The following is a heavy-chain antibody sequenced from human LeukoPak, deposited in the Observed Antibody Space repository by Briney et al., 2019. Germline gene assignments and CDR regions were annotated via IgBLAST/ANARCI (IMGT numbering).Heavy chain of an antibody. CDR3: ARVALRWLQFTEFDY. V-gene: IGHV3-7*03. CDR1: GFTFSSYW. D-gene: IGHD5-24*01. CDR2: IKQDGSEK. J-gene: IGHJ4*02. Sequence: GGSLRLSCAASGFTFSSYWMSWVRQAPGKGLEWVANIKQDGSEKYYVDSVKGRFTISRDNAKNSLYLQMNSLRAEDTAVYYCARVALRWLQFTEFDYWGQGTLVTVSS.